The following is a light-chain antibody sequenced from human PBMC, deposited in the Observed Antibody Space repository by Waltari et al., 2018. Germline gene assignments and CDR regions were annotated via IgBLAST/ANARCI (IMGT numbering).Light chain of an antibody. V-gene: IGKV3-15*01. J-gene: IGKJ1*01. CDR2: GAS. CDR3: QQYENSFWT. Sequence: IVMTQSPATLSVSPGERATLPCRASESVSDNLAWYHEKPGQSPRLLIYGASTRATGGSPRFSGSGSGTEFTLSISSLQSEDYAVYYCQQYENSFWTFGQGTKVEIK. CDR1: ESVSDN.